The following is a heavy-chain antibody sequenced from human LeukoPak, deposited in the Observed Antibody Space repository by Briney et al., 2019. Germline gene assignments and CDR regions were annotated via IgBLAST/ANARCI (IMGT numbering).Heavy chain of an antibody. D-gene: IGHD3-9*01. CDR3: AKGDWLLYGDSFDY. CDR1: GFTFSIFS. V-gene: IGHV3-48*01. Sequence: PGGSLRLSCAASGFTFSIFSMNWVRQAPGKGLEWVSYISSSSSSIYYADSVKGRFTVSRDNAKNSLYLQMNSLRAEDTAVYYCAKGDWLLYGDSFDYWGQGTLVTVSS. CDR2: ISSSSSSI. J-gene: IGHJ4*02.